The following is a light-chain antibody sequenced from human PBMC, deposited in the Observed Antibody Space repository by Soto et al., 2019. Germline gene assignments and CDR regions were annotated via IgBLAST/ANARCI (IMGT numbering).Light chain of an antibody. V-gene: IGLV2-23*02. CDR3: CSYVGSSILM. CDR1: SSDVGRYNL. CDR2: EVN. Sequence: QSALTQPASVSGSPGQSITISCTGTSSDVGRYNLVSWYQHLPGEAPKLIIYEVNERSSGISDRFSGSKSGNTASLTISGLQVEDEADYYCCSYVGSSILMFGGGTKLTVL. J-gene: IGLJ3*02.